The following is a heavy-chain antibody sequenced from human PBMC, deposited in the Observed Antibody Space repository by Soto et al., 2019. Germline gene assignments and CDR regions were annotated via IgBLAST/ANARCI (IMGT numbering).Heavy chain of an antibody. CDR3: ATLRITMVRGAITKPYYFDY. CDR2: IIPIYGTA. D-gene: IGHD3-10*01. CDR1: GGTFSSYA. V-gene: IGHV1-69*06. Sequence: GASVKVSCKASGGTFSSYAIIWVRQAPGQGLEWMGGIIPIYGTANYAQKFQGRVTMTEDTSTDTAYMELSSLRSEDTAVYYCATLRITMVRGAITKPYYFDYWGQGTLVTVSS. J-gene: IGHJ4*02.